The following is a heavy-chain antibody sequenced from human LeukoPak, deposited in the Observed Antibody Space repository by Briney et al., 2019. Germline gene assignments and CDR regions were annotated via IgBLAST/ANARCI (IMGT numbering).Heavy chain of an antibody. V-gene: IGHV3-11*04. CDR3: ARGSAGTPFDP. CDR1: GFTFCDYY. J-gene: IGHJ5*02. CDR2: ISSSGSTI. Sequence: GGSLRLSCAASGFTFCDYYLSWIPQAPGKGLEWVSYISSSGSTIYYADSVKGRFTISRDNAKNSLYLQLNSLRAEDTAVYYCARGSAGTPFDPWGQGTLVTVSS.